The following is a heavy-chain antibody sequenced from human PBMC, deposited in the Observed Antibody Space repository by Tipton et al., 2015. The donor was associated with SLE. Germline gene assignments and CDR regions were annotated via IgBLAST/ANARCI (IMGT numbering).Heavy chain of an antibody. CDR1: GFTFSSYS. CDR2: ISSSSSTI. D-gene: IGHD1-7*01. J-gene: IGHJ4*02. V-gene: IGHV3-48*01. CDR3: ASLWDNWNYHYFDY. Sequence: SLRLSCAASGFTFSSYSMNWVRQAPGKGLEWVSYISSSSSTIYYADSVKGRFTISRDNAKNSLYLQMNSLRAEDTAVYYCASLWDNWNYHYFDYWGQGTLVTVSS.